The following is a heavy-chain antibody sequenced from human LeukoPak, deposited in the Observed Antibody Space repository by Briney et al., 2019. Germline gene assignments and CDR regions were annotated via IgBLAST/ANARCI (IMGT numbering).Heavy chain of an antibody. CDR3: ARNFFTENWAAGRCRLDS. D-gene: IGHD2-15*01. CDR1: GGTFSNFA. CDR2: IFPMFGTT. V-gene: IGHV1-69*05. Sequence: ASVKVSCKASGGTFSNFAINWVRQAPGQGLQWMGRIFPMFGTTMYAQTFQGRISITTDESTTTAYINLSGLTPDDTAMYYCARNFFTENWAAGRCRLDSWGQGSLVTLSP. J-gene: IGHJ4*02.